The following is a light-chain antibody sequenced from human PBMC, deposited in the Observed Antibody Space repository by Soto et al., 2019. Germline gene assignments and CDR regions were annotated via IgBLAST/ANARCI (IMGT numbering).Light chain of an antibody. CDR2: DVS. CDR1: SSDVGGYDY. V-gene: IGLV2-14*03. Sequence: QSVLTQPASVSGSPGQSITISCTGSSSDVGGYDYVSWYQHHPGKAPKLMIHDVSHRPSGVSDRFSGSKSGNTASLTISGLQAEDEADYFCSSYSSNTTPYVFGTGTKVTV. CDR3: SSYSSNTTPYV. J-gene: IGLJ1*01.